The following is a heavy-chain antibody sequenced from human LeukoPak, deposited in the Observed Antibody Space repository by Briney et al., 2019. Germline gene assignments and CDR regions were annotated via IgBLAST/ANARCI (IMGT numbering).Heavy chain of an antibody. CDR1: GGSISSSNYY. D-gene: IGHD3-22*01. V-gene: IGHV4-39*01. CDR2: IYYSGST. CDR3: ARLGDRYYYDSSWDY. Sequence: PSETLSLTCTVSGGSISSSNYYWGWIRPPPGKGLEWIGSIYYSGSTYYNPSLKSRVTISVDTSKNQFSLKLSSVTAADTAVYYCARLGDRYYYDSSWDYWGQGTLVTVSS. J-gene: IGHJ4*02.